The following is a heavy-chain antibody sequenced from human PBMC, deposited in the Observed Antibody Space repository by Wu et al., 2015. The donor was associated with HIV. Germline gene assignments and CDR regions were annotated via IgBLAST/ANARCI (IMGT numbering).Heavy chain of an antibody. D-gene: IGHD3-3*01. CDR1: GGTFSSYA. J-gene: IGHJ6*02. CDR3: ARDLRANPIPYYVTTYGMDV. Sequence: QVQLVQSGAEVKKPGSSVKVSCKASGGTFSSYAISWVRQAPGQGLEWMGGIIPIFGTANYAQKFQGRVTITTDESTSTAYMELSSLRSEDTAVYYCARDLRANPIPYYVTTYGMDVLGPRDHGHRLL. V-gene: IGHV1-69*05. CDR2: IIPIFGTA.